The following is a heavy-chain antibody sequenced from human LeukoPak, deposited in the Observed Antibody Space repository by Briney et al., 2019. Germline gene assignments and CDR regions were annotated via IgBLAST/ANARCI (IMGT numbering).Heavy chain of an antibody. CDR3: ARPRLAYYYDTTHAFDI. CDR1: GGTFSSYA. D-gene: IGHD3-22*01. V-gene: IGHV1-69*04. J-gene: IGHJ3*02. CDR2: IIPILGIA. Sequence: ASVKVSCKASGGTFSSYAISWVRQAPGQGLEWMGRIIPILGIANYAQKFQGRVTITADKSTSTAYMELSSLRSEDTAVYYCARPRLAYYYDTTHAFDIWGQGTMVTVSS.